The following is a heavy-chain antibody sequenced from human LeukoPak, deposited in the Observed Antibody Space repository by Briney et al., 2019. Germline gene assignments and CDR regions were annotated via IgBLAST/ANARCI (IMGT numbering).Heavy chain of an antibody. CDR1: GYTFTGYY. V-gene: IGHV1-2*02. CDR2: LNPNSGGT. Sequence: ASVKVSCKASGYTFTGYYMHWVRQAPGQGLEWMGWLNPNSGGTNYAQKLQGRVTRTGDTSISTAYRELSRLRSNDTAVYNCTNEGLPGAYYYNGMDVWGQGTTVTVSS. J-gene: IGHJ6*02. CDR3: TNEGLPGAYYYNGMDV.